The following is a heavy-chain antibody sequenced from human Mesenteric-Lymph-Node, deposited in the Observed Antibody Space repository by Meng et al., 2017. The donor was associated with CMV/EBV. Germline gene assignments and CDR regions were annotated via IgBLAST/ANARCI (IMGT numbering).Heavy chain of an antibody. J-gene: IGHJ4*02. CDR1: GFTFSGYA. CDR3: AKDVGGAKRLSFDY. Sequence: GESLKISCAASGFTFSGYAMSWVRQAPGKGLEWVSDISGSGGSTYFADSVKGRFTISRDNSKNTMYLQMNSLRAEDKGVDYCAKDVGGAKRLSFDYWGQGTLVTVSS. D-gene: IGHD3-16*01. V-gene: IGHV3-23*01. CDR2: ISGSGGST.